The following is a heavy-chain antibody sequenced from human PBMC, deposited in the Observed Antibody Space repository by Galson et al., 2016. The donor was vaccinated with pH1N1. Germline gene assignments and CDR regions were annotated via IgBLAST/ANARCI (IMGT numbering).Heavy chain of an antibody. CDR2: IYHSGST. Sequence: SETLSLTCAVSGYSISSGYYWGWIRQPPGKGLEWIGSIYHSGSTYYNPSLKSRVTISVDTSKNQFSLKLSSVTAADTAVYYCARTSGYDSWRGYYANLDYYMDVWGKGTTVTVSS. J-gene: IGHJ6*03. D-gene: IGHD3-3*01. CDR3: ARTSGYDSWRGYYANLDYYMDV. CDR1: GYSISSGYY. V-gene: IGHV4-38-2*01.